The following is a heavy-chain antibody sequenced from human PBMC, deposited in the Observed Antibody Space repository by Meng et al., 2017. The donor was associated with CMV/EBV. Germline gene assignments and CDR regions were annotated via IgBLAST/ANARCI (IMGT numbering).Heavy chain of an antibody. D-gene: IGHD3-22*01. CDR2: IRYDGSNK. CDR3: AKDRRYYDSSGYFDY. V-gene: IGHV3-30*02. Sequence: GSLKISCAASGFTFSSYGMHWVRPAPGKGLEWVAFIRYDGSNKYYADSVKGRFTISRDNSKNTLYLQMNSLRAEDTAVYYCAKDRRYYDSSGYFDYWGQGTLVTAPQ. CDR1: GFTFSSYG. J-gene: IGHJ4*02.